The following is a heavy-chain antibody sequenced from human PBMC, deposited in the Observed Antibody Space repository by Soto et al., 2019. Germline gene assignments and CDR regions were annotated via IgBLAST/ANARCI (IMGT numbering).Heavy chain of an antibody. J-gene: IGHJ6*02. CDR3: ARVFGVVVPAAGDYGMDV. CDR2: IYHSGST. V-gene: IGHV4-30-2*01. CDR1: GGSISSGGYS. Sequence: PSETLSLTCAVSGGSISSGGYSWSWIRQPPGKGLEWIGYIYHSGSTYYNPSLKSRVTISVDRSKNQFSLKLSSVTAADTAVYYCARVFGVVVPAAGDYGMDVWGQGTTVTVSS. D-gene: IGHD2-2*01.